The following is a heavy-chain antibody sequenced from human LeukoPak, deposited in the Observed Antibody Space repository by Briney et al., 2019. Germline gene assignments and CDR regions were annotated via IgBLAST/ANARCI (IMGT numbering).Heavy chain of an antibody. V-gene: IGHV3-74*01. CDR1: GFTFSSYW. CDR3: ANPGYDYVWGSYRAVDYFDY. D-gene: IGHD3-16*02. CDR2: INSDGSST. Sequence: GGSLRLSCAASGFTFSSYWMHWVRQAPGKGLVWASRINSDGSSTSYADSVKGRFTISRDNAKNTLYLQMNSLRAEDTAVYYCANPGYDYVWGSYRAVDYFDYWGQGTLVTVSS. J-gene: IGHJ4*02.